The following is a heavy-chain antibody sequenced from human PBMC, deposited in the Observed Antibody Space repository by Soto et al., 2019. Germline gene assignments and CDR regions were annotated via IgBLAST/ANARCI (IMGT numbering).Heavy chain of an antibody. J-gene: IGHJ4*02. D-gene: IGHD2-15*01. CDR1: GGSISSGGYY. V-gene: IGHV4-31*03. CDR2: IYYSGST. Sequence: SETLSLTCTVSGGSISSGGYYWSWIRQHPGKGLEWIGYIYYSGSTYYNPSLKSRVTISVDTSKNQFSLKLSSVTAADTAVYYCARGPLLSADHWGQGTLVTVSS. CDR3: ARGPLLSADH.